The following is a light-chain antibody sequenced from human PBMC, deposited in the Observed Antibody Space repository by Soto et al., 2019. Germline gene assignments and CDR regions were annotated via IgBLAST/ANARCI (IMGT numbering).Light chain of an antibody. J-gene: IGLJ1*01. CDR3: SSYTSSTSLDV. Sequence: ALTQPASVSGSPGQSITISCTGTSSDVGGYNYVSWYQQHPGKAPKLMIYEVSNRPSGVSIRFSGSKSGNTASLTISGLQAEDEAEYYCSSYTSSTSLDVFGTGTKVTVL. CDR1: SSDVGGYNY. V-gene: IGLV2-14*01. CDR2: EVS.